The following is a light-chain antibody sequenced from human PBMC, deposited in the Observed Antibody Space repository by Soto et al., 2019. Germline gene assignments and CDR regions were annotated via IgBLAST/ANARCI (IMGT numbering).Light chain of an antibody. Sequence: EVVLTQSPGTLSWSPGESATLSCRASQSVAANYLAWYQQKRGQAPRLLIYGASSRATGIPERLSGSGSGTDFTLTISRLEPEDFSVYYCHQYGTAALTFGPGTKVDIK. V-gene: IGKV3-20*01. CDR1: QSVAANY. CDR3: HQYGTAALT. J-gene: IGKJ3*01. CDR2: GAS.